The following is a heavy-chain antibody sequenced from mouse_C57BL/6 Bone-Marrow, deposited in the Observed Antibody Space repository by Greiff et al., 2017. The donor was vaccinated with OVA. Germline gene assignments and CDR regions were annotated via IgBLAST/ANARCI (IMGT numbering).Heavy chain of an antibody. CDR1: GYSFTGYY. CDR3: ARGGYGSSYEWYFDV. CDR2: IYPYNGVS. J-gene: IGHJ1*03. V-gene: IGHV1-31*01. D-gene: IGHD1-1*01. Sequence: EVQLVESGPELVKPGASVKISCKASGYSFTGYYMHWVKQSHGNILDWIGYIYPYNGVSSYNQKFKGKATLTVDKSSSTAYMELRSLTSEDSAVYYCARGGYGSSYEWYFDVWGTGTTVTVSS.